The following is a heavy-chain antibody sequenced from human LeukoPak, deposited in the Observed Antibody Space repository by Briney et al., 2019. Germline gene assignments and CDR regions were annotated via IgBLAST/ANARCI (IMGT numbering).Heavy chain of an antibody. D-gene: IGHD3-16*01. CDR3: ARTLRTWIYYYMDV. J-gene: IGHJ6*03. Sequence: SETLSLTCTVSGGSISSHYWGWIRQPPGKGLEWIGYIYYSGSTNYNPSLKSRVTISVDTSKNQFSLKLSSVTAADTAVYYCARTLRTWIYYYMDVWGKGTTVTVSS. CDR2: IYYSGST. CDR1: GGSISSHY. V-gene: IGHV4-59*11.